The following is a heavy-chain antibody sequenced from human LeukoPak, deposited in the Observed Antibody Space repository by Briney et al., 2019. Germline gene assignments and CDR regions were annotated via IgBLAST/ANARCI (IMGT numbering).Heavy chain of an antibody. J-gene: IGHJ4*02. CDR2: ISSSGSTI. CDR1: GFTFSSYE. V-gene: IGHV3-48*03. Sequence: PGGSLRLSCAASGFTFSSYEMNWVRQAPGKGLEWVSYISSSGSTIYYADSVKGRFTISRDNSKNTLYLQMNGLRAEDTAVYYCARGPSGYHNTGGQGTLVTVSS. CDR3: ARGPSGYHNT. D-gene: IGHD5-12*01.